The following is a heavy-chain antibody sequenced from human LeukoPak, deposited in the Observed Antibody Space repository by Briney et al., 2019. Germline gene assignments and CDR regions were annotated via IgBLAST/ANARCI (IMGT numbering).Heavy chain of an antibody. V-gene: IGHV4-4*07. J-gene: IGHJ5*02. Sequence: TSETLSLTCTVSGGSISSYYWSWIRQPAGKGLEWIGRIYTSGSTNYNPSLKSRVTMSVDTSKNQFSLKLSSVTAADTAVYYCARDRSGDDDFWSGYYTNYFDPWGQGTLVTVSS. D-gene: IGHD3-3*01. CDR3: ARDRSGDDDFWSGYYTNYFDP. CDR1: GGSISSYY. CDR2: IYTSGST.